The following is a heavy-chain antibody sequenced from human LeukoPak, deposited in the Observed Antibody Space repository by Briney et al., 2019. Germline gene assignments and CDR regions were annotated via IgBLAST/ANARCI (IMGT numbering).Heavy chain of an antibody. V-gene: IGHV4-4*07. D-gene: IGHD6-19*01. CDR1: GGSISNYY. CDR3: TREPVP. J-gene: IGHJ4*02. Sequence: SETLSLTCTVSGGSISNYYWSWIRQPAGKGLEWIGRIYAGVTASYNPSLKSRVTMSADMSKNQLSLKLTSVTAADTAVYYCTREPVPWGQGTLVTVSS. CDR2: IYAGVTA.